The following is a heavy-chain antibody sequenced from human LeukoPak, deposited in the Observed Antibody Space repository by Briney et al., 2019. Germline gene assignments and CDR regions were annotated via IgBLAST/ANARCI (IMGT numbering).Heavy chain of an antibody. CDR1: GFTFSRYG. CDR3: AKEGLRWELPLGDYYYYYGMDV. CDR2: ISDDGRNK. V-gene: IGHV3-30*02. Sequence: GGSLTLSCGASGFTFSRYGMHCLGKVPGRGREGVAFISDDGRNKYYADYVKGRFTISRDNSKNTLYLQMNSLRAEDTAVYYCAKEGLRWELPLGDYYYYYGMDVWGQGTTVTVSS. J-gene: IGHJ6*02. D-gene: IGHD1-26*01.